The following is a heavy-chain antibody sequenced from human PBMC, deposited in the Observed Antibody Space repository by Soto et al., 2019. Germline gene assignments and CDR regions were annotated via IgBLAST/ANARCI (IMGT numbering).Heavy chain of an antibody. CDR3: TTGIYYDILTGYHNVAY. D-gene: IGHD3-9*01. CDR1: GFNLSHPW. V-gene: IGHV3-15*01. Sequence: GGSLRLSCVASGFNLSHPWMTWVRQAAGKGLEWVGRIKSKTDGGTADYAAPVKGRATISRADSKNTVYLQMNSLKTEDTAVYYCTTGIYYDILTGYHNVAYWGQGALVTVSS. J-gene: IGHJ4*02. CDR2: IKSKTDGGTA.